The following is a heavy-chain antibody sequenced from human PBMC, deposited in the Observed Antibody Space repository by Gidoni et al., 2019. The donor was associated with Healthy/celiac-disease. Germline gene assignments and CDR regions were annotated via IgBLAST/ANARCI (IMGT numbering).Heavy chain of an antibody. CDR3: ARDFWMATITNDAFDI. J-gene: IGHJ3*02. CDR1: GYTFPGYG. V-gene: IGHV1-18*01. D-gene: IGHD5-12*01. CDR2: ISAYNGNT. Sequence: QVRLLQFGAEGKKHGAPGKAPGKPSGYTFPGYGISWVRQAPGQGLEWMGWISAYNGNTNYAQKLQGRVTMTTDTSTSTAYMELRSLRSDDTAVYYCARDFWMATITNDAFDIWGQGTMVTVSS.